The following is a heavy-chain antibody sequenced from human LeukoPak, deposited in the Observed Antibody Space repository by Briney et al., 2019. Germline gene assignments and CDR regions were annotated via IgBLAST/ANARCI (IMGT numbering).Heavy chain of an antibody. V-gene: IGHV3-30*03. D-gene: IGHD6-19*01. CDR2: ISYDGSNK. J-gene: IGHJ1*01. Sequence: GGSLTLSCAASGFTFSSYRMHWVRQAPGKGLEWVAVISYDGSNKYYADSVKGRFTISRDNYNNMLYLQMNSLSAEDTAVYYCAVPYSRGWYVDFQHWGQGTLVTVSS. CDR1: GFTFSSYR. CDR3: AVPYSRGWYVDFQH.